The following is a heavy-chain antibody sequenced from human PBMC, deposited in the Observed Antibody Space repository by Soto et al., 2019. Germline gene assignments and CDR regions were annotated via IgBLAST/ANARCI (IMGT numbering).Heavy chain of an antibody. Sequence: ASVKVSCKASGYTFTGYYMHWVRQAPGQGLEWMGWINPNSGGTNYAQKFQGWVTMTRDTSISTAYMELSRLRSDDTAVYYCARDQKRPPTTYIDYWGQGTLVTVSS. V-gene: IGHV1-2*04. J-gene: IGHJ4*02. D-gene: IGHD4-17*01. CDR2: INPNSGGT. CDR3: ARDQKRPPTTYIDY. CDR1: GYTFTGYY.